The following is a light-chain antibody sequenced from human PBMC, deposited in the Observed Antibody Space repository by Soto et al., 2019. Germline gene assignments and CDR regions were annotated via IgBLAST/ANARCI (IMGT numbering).Light chain of an antibody. CDR2: AAS. V-gene: IGKV1-27*01. CDR1: QDISGF. CDR3: QNYNSAPMYT. J-gene: IGKJ2*01. Sequence: DIQMTQSPSSLSASVGDRVTITCRASQDISGFLAWYQQKPGTVPKLLIYAASTLQSGVPSRFSGSESGTDFTLTISSLQPEDVATYDCQNYNSAPMYTFGQGTKLEIK.